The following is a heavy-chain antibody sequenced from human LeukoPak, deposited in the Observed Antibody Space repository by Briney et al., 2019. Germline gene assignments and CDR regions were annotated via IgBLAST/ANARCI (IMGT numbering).Heavy chain of an antibody. V-gene: IGHV4-38-2*01. D-gene: IGHD4-11*01. CDR2: IYHSGSP. Sequence: SETLSLTCAVSGNSISSGYYWGWIRQPRGQGLEWVASIYHSGSPYYNTSLKSRVTISVDTSKNQFSLKVTSVTAADTAVYYCARMTTQTTSVDYWGQGTLVTVSS. CDR1: GNSISSGYY. CDR3: ARMTTQTTSVDY. J-gene: IGHJ4*02.